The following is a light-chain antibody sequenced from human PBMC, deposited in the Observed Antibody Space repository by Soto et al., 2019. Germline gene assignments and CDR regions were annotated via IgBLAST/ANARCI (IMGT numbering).Light chain of an antibody. V-gene: IGKV1-8*01. Sequence: AIRMTQSPSSLSASTGDRVTTTCRASRGISSYLAWYQQKPGKAPKLLIYAAYNLQSGVPSRFSGSGSGTDFTLTISSLQPEDFATYYCQQSYSTPPTFGGGTKVDI. CDR2: AAY. CDR3: QQSYSTPPT. CDR1: RGISSY. J-gene: IGKJ4*01.